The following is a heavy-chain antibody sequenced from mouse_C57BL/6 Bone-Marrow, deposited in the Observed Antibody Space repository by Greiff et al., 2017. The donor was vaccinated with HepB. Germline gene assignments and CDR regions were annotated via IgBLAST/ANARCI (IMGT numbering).Heavy chain of an antibody. CDR3: TRRDYFDY. Sequence: EVQLQESGGGLVQPGGSMKLSCVASGFTFSNYWMNWVRQSPEKGLEWVAQIRLKSDNYATHYAESVKGRFTISRDDSKSSVYLQMNNLRAEDTGIYYCTRRDYFDYWGQGTTLTVSS. J-gene: IGHJ2*01. V-gene: IGHV6-3*01. CDR1: GFTFSNYW. CDR2: IRLKSDNYAT.